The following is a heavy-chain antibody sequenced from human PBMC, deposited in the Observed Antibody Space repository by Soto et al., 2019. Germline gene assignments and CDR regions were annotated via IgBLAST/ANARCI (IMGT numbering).Heavy chain of an antibody. V-gene: IGHV3-23*01. CDR3: SKVLRFLEWLSPVWGYYFDY. D-gene: IGHD3-3*01. Sequence: PGGSLRLSCAASGFTFSSYAMSWVRQAPGKGLEWVSAISGSGGSTYYADSVKGRFTISRDNSKNTLYLQMNSLRAEDTAVYYCSKVLRFLEWLSPVWGYYFDYWGQGTLVTVSS. CDR1: GFTFSSYA. CDR2: ISGSGGST. J-gene: IGHJ4*02.